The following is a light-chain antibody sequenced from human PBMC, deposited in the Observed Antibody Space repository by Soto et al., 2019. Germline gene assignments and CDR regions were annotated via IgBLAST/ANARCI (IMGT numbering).Light chain of an antibody. Sequence: EIVMTQSPATLSVSPGGRATLSCRASQSISDTLAWYQQKPGQATRLIIYGASRRATGFPARFSGSGSGTDFTLTISRLEPEDFAVYYCQQYGSSKGWTFGQGTKVDIK. CDR1: QSISDT. J-gene: IGKJ1*01. V-gene: IGKV3-20*01. CDR3: QQYGSSKGWT. CDR2: GAS.